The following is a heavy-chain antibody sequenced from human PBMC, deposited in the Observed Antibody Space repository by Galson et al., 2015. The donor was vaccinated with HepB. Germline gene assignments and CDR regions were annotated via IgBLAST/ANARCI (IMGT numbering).Heavy chain of an antibody. Sequence: SLRLSCAASGFTFSSYGMHWVRQAPGKGLEWVAVIWYDGSNKYYADSVKGRFTISRDNSKNTLYLQMNSLRAEDTAVYYCAGEVMITFGGVSSAFDIWGQGTMVTVSS. CDR3: AGEVMITFGGVSSAFDI. D-gene: IGHD3-16*01. V-gene: IGHV3-33*01. J-gene: IGHJ3*02. CDR1: GFTFSSYG. CDR2: IWYDGSNK.